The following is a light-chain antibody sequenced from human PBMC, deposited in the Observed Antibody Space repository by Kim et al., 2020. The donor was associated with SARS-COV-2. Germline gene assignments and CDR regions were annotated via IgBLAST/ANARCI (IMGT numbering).Light chain of an antibody. J-gene: IGKJ1*01. Sequence: EIVMTQSPATLSVSPGERVTLSCRASQSISSSLAWYQHKPGQPPRLLIYDAFNRATGVPARFSVSGSGTEFTLTISSLQSEDFAVYYGERYDNQRWAFGQGTKVDIK. CDR1: QSISSS. CDR2: DAF. V-gene: IGKV3-15*01. CDR3: ERYDNQRWA.